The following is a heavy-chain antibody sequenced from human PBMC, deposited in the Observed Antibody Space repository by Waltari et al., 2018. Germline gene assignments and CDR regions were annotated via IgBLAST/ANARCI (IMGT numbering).Heavy chain of an antibody. Sequence: QVQLQESGPGLVKPSQTLSLTCNVSGDFIERGSSYWSWVRQPAGRGLEWIGRIYASGSTNYNPSLKSRVTLSVDTSKNQVSLRLTSVTAADSAVYFCARTLEKTYGGWYFDSWGQGTRVTVSS. D-gene: IGHD3-10*01. CDR1: GDFIERGSSY. CDR3: ARTLEKTYGGWYFDS. V-gene: IGHV4-61*02. CDR2: IYASGST. J-gene: IGHJ4*02.